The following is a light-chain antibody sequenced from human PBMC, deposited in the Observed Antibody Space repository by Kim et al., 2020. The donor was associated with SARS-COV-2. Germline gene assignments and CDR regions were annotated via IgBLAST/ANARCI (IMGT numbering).Light chain of an antibody. J-gene: IGLJ1*01. CDR3: SSYTTSASYV. CDR1: RSDIGHANY. Sequence: GQSITISCTGSRSDIGHANYVSWYQHYPGKAPKLIIFNVAQRPSGISNRFSGSKSGDTASLTISGLQAEDEADYYCSSYTTSASYVFGTGTKVTVL. V-gene: IGLV2-14*03. CDR2: NVA.